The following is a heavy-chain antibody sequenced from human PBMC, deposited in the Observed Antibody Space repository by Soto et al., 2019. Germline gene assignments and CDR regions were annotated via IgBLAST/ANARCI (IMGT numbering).Heavy chain of an antibody. J-gene: IGHJ4*02. CDR3: ARGDILTGYSTYYFDY. CDR2: ISAYNGNT. V-gene: IGHV1-18*01. D-gene: IGHD3-9*01. Sequence: GASVKVSCKASGYTFTSYGISWVRQAPGQGLEWMGWISAYNGNTNYAQKIKGRITMTTDTSTSTAYKEQRSLKSDDTAVYFFARGDILTGYSTYYFDYWGQGTLVTVSS. CDR1: GYTFTSYG.